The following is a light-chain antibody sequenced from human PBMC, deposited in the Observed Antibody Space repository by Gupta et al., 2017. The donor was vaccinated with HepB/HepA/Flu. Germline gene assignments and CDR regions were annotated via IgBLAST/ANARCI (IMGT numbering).Light chain of an antibody. J-gene: IGKJ3*01. CDR3: QQYGRSRPGIT. CDR1: QSVSSSY. V-gene: IGKV3-20*01. CDR2: GTS. Sequence: DIVLTQSPGTLSLSPGERATLSCRASQSVSSSYLAWYQQKPGQAPRLLIYGTSTRATGIPDRFSGSGSGTDFTLTINRLEPEDFAVYYCQQYGRSRPGITFGPGTKVDIK.